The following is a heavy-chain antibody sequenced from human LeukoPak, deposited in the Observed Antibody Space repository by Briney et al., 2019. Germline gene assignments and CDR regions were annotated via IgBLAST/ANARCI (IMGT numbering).Heavy chain of an antibody. CDR3: TRMTAGHDY. D-gene: IGHD2-21*02. Sequence: PSETLSLTCAVSGVSFDDYYWSWVRQTPGKGLEWIGEINHSGYTNDSPSLKSRVTLSIDTSRKQFSLNLRSVTVADTGIYYCTRMTAGHDYWGQGTLVAVSS. J-gene: IGHJ4*02. CDR1: GVSFDDYY. V-gene: IGHV4-34*01. CDR2: INHSGYT.